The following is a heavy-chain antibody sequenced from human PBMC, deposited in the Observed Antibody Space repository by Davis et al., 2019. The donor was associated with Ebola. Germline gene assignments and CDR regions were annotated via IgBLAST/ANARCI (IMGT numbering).Heavy chain of an antibody. V-gene: IGHV4-34*01. CDR3: ARGRSVSYTARTEFFAH. Sequence: ESLKISCAASGFTFSSYGMHWIRQPPGKGLEWIGEMSHTGITSYNPSLKSRVSISADTSKNQVSLNLKSVTAADTALYFCARGRSVSYTARTEFFAHWGQGTLVTVSS. J-gene: IGHJ1*01. CDR2: MSHTGIT. CDR1: GFTFSSYG. D-gene: IGHD1-26*01.